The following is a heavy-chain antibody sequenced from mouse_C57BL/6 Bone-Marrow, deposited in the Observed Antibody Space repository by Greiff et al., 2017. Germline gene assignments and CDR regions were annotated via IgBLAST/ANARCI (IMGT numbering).Heavy chain of an antibody. CDR2: IDPSDSYT. D-gene: IGHD3-2*02. CDR3: ARKKAQAGAMDY. J-gene: IGHJ4*01. V-gene: IGHV1-69*01. CDR1: GYTFTSYW. Sequence: VQLQQPGAELVMPGASVKLSCKASGYTFTSYWMHWVKQRPGQGLEWIGEIDPSDSYTNYNQKFKGKSTLTVAKSSSTAYMQLSSMTSEDSAVEYCARKKAQAGAMDYWGQGTSVTVSS.